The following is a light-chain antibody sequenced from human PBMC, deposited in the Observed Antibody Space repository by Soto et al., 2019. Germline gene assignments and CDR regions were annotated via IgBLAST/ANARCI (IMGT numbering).Light chain of an antibody. CDR3: HQRQSWPRT. CDR1: QSVSSN. V-gene: IGKV3D-15*01. J-gene: IGKJ1*01. CDR2: GAS. Sequence: EIGMTQSPATLSVSPWERATVCCRASQSVSSNLAWYQQKPGQAPRLLIYGASSRATGIPDRFSGSGSGTAFTLTISRLEPEDFAVYYCHQRQSWPRTFGQGTKVDI.